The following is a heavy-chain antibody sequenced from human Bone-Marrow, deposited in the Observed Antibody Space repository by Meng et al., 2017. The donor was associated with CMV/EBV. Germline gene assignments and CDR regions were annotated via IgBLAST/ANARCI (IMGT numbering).Heavy chain of an antibody. V-gene: IGHV1-2*02. CDR2: INPNSGAT. CDR1: GYTFAGHY. Sequence: ASVKVSCKASGYTFAGHYLHWVRQAPGQELEWMGWINPNSGATNYAQKFRGRATMTRDTSTRTAYMDLSRLRSDDTALYYCAREWRRRRYDGNYNVPDGFDIWGQGTMVTVSS. D-gene: IGHD1-26*01. J-gene: IGHJ3*02. CDR3: AREWRRRRYDGNYNVPDGFDI.